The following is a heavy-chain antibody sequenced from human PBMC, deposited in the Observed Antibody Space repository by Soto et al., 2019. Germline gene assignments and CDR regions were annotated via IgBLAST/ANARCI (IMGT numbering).Heavy chain of an antibody. D-gene: IGHD6-19*01. J-gene: IGHJ5*02. V-gene: IGHV3-33*01. Sequence: GGSLRLSCAASGFTFSSYGMHWVRQAPGKGLEWVAVIWYDGSNKYYADSVKGRFTISRDNSKNTLYLQMNSLRAEDTAVYYCAREYIAVAGLWFDPWGQGTLVTVSS. CDR3: AREYIAVAGLWFDP. CDR1: GFTFSSYG. CDR2: IWYDGSNK.